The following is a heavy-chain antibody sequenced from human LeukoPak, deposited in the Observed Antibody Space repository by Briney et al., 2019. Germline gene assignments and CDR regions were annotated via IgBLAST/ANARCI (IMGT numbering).Heavy chain of an antibody. J-gene: IGHJ5*02. V-gene: IGHV3-7*01. CDR1: GFTFSNYA. CDR3: ARGSWFDP. Sequence: GGSLRLSCAASGFTFSNYAMSWVRQAPGKGLEWVANIKQDGSEKYYVDSVKGRFTISRDNAKNSLYLQMNSLRAEDTAVYYCARGSWFDPWGQGTLVTVSS. CDR2: IKQDGSEK.